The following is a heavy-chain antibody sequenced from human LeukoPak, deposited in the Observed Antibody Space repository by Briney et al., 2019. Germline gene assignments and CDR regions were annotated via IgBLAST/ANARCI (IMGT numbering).Heavy chain of an antibody. J-gene: IGHJ3*02. V-gene: IGHV1-69*05. D-gene: IGHD2-2*01. Sequence: GASVKVSCKASGGTFSSYAISWVRQAPGQGLEWMGGIIPIFGTANYAQKFQGRVTITTDESTSTAYMELSSLRSEDTAVYYCANQGYCSSTSCHDAFDIWGQGTMVTVSS. CDR2: IIPIFGTA. CDR3: ANQGYCSSTSCHDAFDI. CDR1: GGTFSSYA.